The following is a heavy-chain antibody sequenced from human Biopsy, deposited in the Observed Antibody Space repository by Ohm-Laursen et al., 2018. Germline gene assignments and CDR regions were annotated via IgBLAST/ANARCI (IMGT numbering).Heavy chain of an antibody. D-gene: IGHD1-26*01. CDR2: IYSNGNT. CDR1: GGSISGHF. J-gene: IGHJ3*02. V-gene: IGHV4-4*07. CDR3: ARDEGLLRAFDI. Sequence: GTLSLTCFVSGGSISGHFWSWVRQPAGKGLEWIGRIYSNGNTNYNPSLKSRVSMSVDTSKNHFSLNLTSVTAADTAMYYCARDEGLLRAFDIWGQGTLGTVSS.